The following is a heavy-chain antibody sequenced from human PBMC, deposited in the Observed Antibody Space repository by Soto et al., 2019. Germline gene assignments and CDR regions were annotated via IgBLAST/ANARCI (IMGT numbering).Heavy chain of an antibody. D-gene: IGHD3-16*01. CDR2: IYWDDDK. CDR1: GFSLDTWGVG. V-gene: IGHV2-5*02. Sequence: QITLKESGPTLVRPTQTLTLTCTVSGFSLDTWGVGVGWIRQSPGKAPEWLALIYWDDDKRYSPSLKNRLTITKETSQNQVVLTLTNMDPVDTVTYYCARALGSWGSYYFDHWGQGTLVTVSS. J-gene: IGHJ4*02. CDR3: ARALGSWGSYYFDH.